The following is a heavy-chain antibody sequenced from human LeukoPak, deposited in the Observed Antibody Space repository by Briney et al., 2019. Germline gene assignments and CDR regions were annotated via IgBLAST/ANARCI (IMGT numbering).Heavy chain of an antibody. J-gene: IGHJ6*03. V-gene: IGHV3-11*04. CDR1: GFTFSDYY. CDR2: ISSSGSTI. Sequence: GGSLRLSCAASGFTFSDYYMSWIRQAPGKGLEWVSYISSSGSTIYYADSVKGRFTISRDNAKNSLYLQMNSLRAEDTAVYYCARGRFGVTYIIRYYYYYYMDVXXKGTTVTVSS. D-gene: IGHD3-16*01. CDR3: ARGRFGVTYIIRYYYYYYMDV.